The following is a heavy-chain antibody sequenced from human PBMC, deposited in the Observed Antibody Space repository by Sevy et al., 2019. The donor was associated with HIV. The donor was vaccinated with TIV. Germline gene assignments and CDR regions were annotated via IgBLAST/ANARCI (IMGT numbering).Heavy chain of an antibody. V-gene: IGHV3-30-3*01. D-gene: IGHD6-13*01. CDR3: ARDESGIADY. CDR2: ISYDGSNK. CDR1: GFTFSNYA. J-gene: IGHJ4*02. Sequence: GGSLSLSCAASGFTFSNYAMHWVRQAPGKGLEWVAVISYDGSNKYYADSVKGRFTISRDNSKNTLYLQMNSLRAEDTAVYYCARDESGIADYWGQGTLVTVSS.